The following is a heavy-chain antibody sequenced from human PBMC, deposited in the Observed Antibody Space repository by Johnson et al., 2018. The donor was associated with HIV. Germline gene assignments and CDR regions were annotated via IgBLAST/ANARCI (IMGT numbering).Heavy chain of an antibody. D-gene: IGHD3-3*01. CDR1: GFTFSSYG. Sequence: VQLVESGGGVVQPGRSLRLSCAASGFTFSSYGMHWVRQAPGKGLEGVAVISYDGSNKYYADSVKGRFTISRDNSKNTLYMQRNSLRAEETAVYYCAKESGFDLWGQGTMVTVSS. J-gene: IGHJ3*01. V-gene: IGHV3-30*18. CDR2: ISYDGSNK. CDR3: AKESGFDL.